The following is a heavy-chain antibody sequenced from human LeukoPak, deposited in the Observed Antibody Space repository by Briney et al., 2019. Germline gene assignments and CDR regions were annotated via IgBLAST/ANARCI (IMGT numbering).Heavy chain of an antibody. D-gene: IGHD3-22*01. J-gene: IGHJ4*02. V-gene: IGHV4-30-2*01. CDR2: IYHSGST. Sequence: SETLSLTCAVSGGSISSGGYSWSWIRQPPGKGLEWIGYIYHSGSTYYNPSLKSRVTISVGRSKNQFSLKLSSVTAADTAVYYCARGIEYYYDSSGYFFDYWGQGTLVTVSS. CDR3: ARGIEYYYDSSGYFFDY. CDR1: GGSISSGGYS.